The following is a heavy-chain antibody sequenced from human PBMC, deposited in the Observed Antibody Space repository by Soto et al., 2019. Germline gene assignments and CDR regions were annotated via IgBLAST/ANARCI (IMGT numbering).Heavy chain of an antibody. V-gene: IGHV3-48*02. Sequence: PGGSLRLSCAASGFTFSSYSMNWVRQAPGKGLEWVSYISSSSSTIYYADSVKGRFTISRDNAKNSLYLQMNSLRDEDTAVYYCARDFGRIAAAGTGIDYWGQGTLVTVSS. J-gene: IGHJ4*02. D-gene: IGHD6-13*01. CDR3: ARDFGRIAAAGTGIDY. CDR2: ISSSSSTI. CDR1: GFTFSSYS.